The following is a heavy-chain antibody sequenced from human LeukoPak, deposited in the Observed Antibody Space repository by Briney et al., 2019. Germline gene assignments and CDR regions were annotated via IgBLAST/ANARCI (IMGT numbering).Heavy chain of an antibody. Sequence: SETLSLTCTVSGGSISSYYWSWTRQPPGKGLEWIGYIYYSGRTSYNPSLKSRVTLSVDTSKNQFSLKLSSVTAADTAVYYCARRSSDFDYWGQGTLVTVSS. CDR1: GGSISSYY. V-gene: IGHV4-59*12. D-gene: IGHD6-25*01. CDR3: ARRSSDFDY. J-gene: IGHJ4*02. CDR2: IYYSGRT.